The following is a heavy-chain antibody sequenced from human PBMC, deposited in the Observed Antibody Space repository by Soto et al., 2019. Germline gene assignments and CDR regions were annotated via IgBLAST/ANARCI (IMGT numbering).Heavy chain of an antibody. J-gene: IGHJ6*01. CDR3: GRRGSPDRGLYFYVHYGMDV. CDR1: GGSFNGYY. CDR2: ITHTGSA. D-gene: IGHD3-3*01. Sequence: SDTLSLTCAVCGGSFNGYYWSWIRQPPGKGLEWIGEITHTGSATYNPSLKSRVTISVGASKYQLSLSVTSATAAYAAVYYCGRRGSPDRGLYFYVHYGMDV. V-gene: IGHV4-34*01.